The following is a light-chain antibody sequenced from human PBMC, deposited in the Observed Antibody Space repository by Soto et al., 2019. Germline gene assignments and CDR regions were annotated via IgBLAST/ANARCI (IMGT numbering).Light chain of an antibody. V-gene: IGKV1-39*01. CDR2: AAS. CDR1: QSISSY. CDR3: QQSYSTSPIT. Sequence: DIQMTQSPSSLSASVGDRVTITCRASQSISSYLNWYQQKPGKAPKLLIYAASSLQSGVPSRFSGSGSGTDFTLTISSLQPEDFASYYCQQSYSTSPITFGQGTRLDI. J-gene: IGKJ5*01.